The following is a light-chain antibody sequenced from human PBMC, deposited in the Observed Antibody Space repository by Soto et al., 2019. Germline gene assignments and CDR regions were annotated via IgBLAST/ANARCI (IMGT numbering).Light chain of an antibody. J-gene: IGLJ2*01. V-gene: IGLV1-40*01. Sequence: QSVLTQPPSVSGAPGQRVTISCTGSSSNIGAGYDVHWYLQLPGTAPKLLVYGDTNRPSGVPDRFSGSKSGTSASLAITGLQAEDEADYYCQSYDSSLSGFIFGGGTKLTVL. CDR1: SSNIGAGYD. CDR2: GDT. CDR3: QSYDSSLSGFI.